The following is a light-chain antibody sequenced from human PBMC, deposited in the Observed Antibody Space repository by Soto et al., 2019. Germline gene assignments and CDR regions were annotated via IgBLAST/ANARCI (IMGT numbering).Light chain of an antibody. J-gene: IGLJ2*01. V-gene: IGLV2-14*01. CDR1: SSDVGGYDY. CDR2: EVS. Sequence: QSALTQPASVSGSPGQSITISCTGTSSDVGGYDYVSWYQQYPGKAPKLMIYEVSNRPSGVSNRFSGSKSGNTASLTISGLQAEDEADYYCSSYTSSVVVFGGGTKLTVL. CDR3: SSYTSSVVV.